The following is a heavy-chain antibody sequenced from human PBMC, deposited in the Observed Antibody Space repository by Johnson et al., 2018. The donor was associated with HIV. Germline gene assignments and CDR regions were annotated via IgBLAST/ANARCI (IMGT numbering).Heavy chain of an antibody. D-gene: IGHD6-6*01. V-gene: IGHV3-13*01. CDR2: IGTAGDT. CDR1: GFTFSSYD. Sequence: VQLVESGGGLVKPGGSLRLSCAASGFTFSSYDMHWVRQATGKGLEWVSAIGTAGDTYYPGSVKGRFTISRENAKNSLYLQMNSLRAGDTAVYYCARGGIAARIDAFDIRGQGTMVTVSS. J-gene: IGHJ3*02. CDR3: ARGGIAARIDAFDI.